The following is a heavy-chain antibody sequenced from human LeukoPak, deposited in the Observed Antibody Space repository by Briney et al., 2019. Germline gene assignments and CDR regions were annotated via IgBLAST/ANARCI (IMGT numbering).Heavy chain of an antibody. D-gene: IGHD2-21*02. CDR3: AREQYGDHFDS. V-gene: IGHV3-7*03. CDR1: GFTSSSYW. CDR2: IKQDGSEK. J-gene: IGHJ4*02. Sequence: PGGSLRLSCAASGFTSSSYWMSWVRQAPGKGLEWVANIKQDGSEKYYVDSVKGRFTISRDNAKNSLYLQMNSLRAEDTAVYYCAREQYGDHFDSWGPGILVTVSP.